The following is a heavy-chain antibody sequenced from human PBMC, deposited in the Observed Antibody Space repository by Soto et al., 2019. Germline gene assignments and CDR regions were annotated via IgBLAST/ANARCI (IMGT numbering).Heavy chain of an antibody. CDR3: ARTFSYYYMDV. CDR1: GFTFSRYW. V-gene: IGHV3-7*01. CDR2: INQDGSEK. J-gene: IGHJ6*03. Sequence: EGQLVESGGGLVQPGGSVRLSCAASGFTFSRYWMTWVRQAPGKGLEWVANINQDGSEKHYVDSVKGRFTISRDNAKNSLYLQMNSLRAEDTAVYYCARTFSYYYMDVWGKRTTVTVSS.